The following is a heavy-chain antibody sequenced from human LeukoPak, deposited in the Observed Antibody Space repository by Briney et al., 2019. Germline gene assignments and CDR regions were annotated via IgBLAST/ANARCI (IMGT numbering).Heavy chain of an antibody. Sequence: SETLSLTCPVSGGSISVYYWSWIRQSAGEGLGWIGLISTRGTNSYNPSPRSRVTMSLDTSRNQFSLKLASVTAADTAVYYCARDVGNWNDGDFWGQGTLVTVSS. J-gene: IGHJ4*02. CDR3: ARDVGNWNDGDF. V-gene: IGHV4-4*07. CDR1: GGSISVYY. CDR2: ISTRGTN. D-gene: IGHD1-1*01.